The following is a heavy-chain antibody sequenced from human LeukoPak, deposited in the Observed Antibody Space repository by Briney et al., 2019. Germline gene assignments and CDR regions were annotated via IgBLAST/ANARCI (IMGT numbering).Heavy chain of an antibody. CDR3: ARSRKTTVTTNPFDY. Sequence: ASVKVSCKASGGTFSSYAISWVRQAPGQGLEWMGGIIPIFGTANYAQKFQGRVTITADESTSTAYMELSSLRSEDTAVYYCARSRKTTVTTNPFDYWGQGTLVTVSS. CDR2: IIPIFGTA. V-gene: IGHV1-69*13. CDR1: GGTFSSYA. J-gene: IGHJ4*02. D-gene: IGHD4-17*01.